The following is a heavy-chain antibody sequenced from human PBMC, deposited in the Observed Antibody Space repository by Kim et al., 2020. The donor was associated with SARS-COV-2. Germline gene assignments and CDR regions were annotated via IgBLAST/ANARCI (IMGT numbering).Heavy chain of an antibody. CDR3: ARSRGIVGATTPYHQFDY. V-gene: IGHV4-34*01. CDR1: GGSFSGYY. CDR2: INHSGST. D-gene: IGHD1-26*01. J-gene: IGHJ4*02. Sequence: SETLSLTCAVYGGSFSGYYWSWIRQPPGKGLEWIGEINHSGSTNYNPSLKSRVTISVDTSKNQFSLKLSSVTAADTAVYYCARSRGIVGATTPYHQFDYWGQGTLVTVSS.